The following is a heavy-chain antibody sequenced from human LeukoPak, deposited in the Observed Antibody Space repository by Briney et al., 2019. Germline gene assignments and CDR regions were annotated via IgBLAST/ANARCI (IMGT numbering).Heavy chain of an antibody. D-gene: IGHD1-26*01. CDR1: GFTFSSYG. V-gene: IGHV3-30*02. Sequence: PGGSLRLSCAASGFTFSSYGMHWVRQAPGKGLEWVAFIRYDGSNKYYADSVKGRFTISRDNSKNTLYLQMNSLRAEDTAVYYCATGGISYYYYMDVWGIGTTVTVSS. J-gene: IGHJ6*03. CDR3: ATGGISYYYYMDV. CDR2: IRYDGSNK.